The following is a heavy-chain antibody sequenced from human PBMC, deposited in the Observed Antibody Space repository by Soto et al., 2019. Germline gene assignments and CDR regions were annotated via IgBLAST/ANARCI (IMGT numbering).Heavy chain of an antibody. Sequence: QVQVQQSGPGLVKPSETLSLTCTVSSGPSKSHNWGWIRQPPGRGLEWIGYVYDTRSTSYNPSLKSRVTVSADTSTNRISLTLRFVTASDAAVYYCVRQGIGFLHGLVDVWGQGTTVIVSS. CDR1: SGPSKSHN. D-gene: IGHD3-10*01. CDR3: VRQGIGFLHGLVDV. V-gene: IGHV4-59*08. J-gene: IGHJ6*01. CDR2: VYDTRST.